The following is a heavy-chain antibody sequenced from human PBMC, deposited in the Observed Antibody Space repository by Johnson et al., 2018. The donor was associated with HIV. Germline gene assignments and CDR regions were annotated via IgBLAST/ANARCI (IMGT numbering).Heavy chain of an antibody. V-gene: IGHV3-11*04. D-gene: IGHD1-26*01. CDR2: ISRSGSTI. J-gene: IGHJ3*02. CDR3: ARGGSYLTLDDAFDI. CDR1: AFTSSDYY. Sequence: QVQLVESGGGLVKPGGPLTLSCAPSAFTSSDYYMNWIRHAPAHGLHWVSYISRSGSTIYYAVSVMGRFTISRDNAKNSLYLQMNSLRAEDPAVYYCARGGSYLTLDDAFDIWGQGTMVTVSS.